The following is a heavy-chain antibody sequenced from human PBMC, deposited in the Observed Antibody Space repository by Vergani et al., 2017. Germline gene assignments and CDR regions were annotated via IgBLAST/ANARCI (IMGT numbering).Heavy chain of an antibody. V-gene: IGHV3-9*01. Sequence: EVQLLESGGGLVQPGRSLRLSCAASGFTFDDYAMHWVRQAPGKGLEWVSGISWNSGSIGYADSVKGRFTISRDNAKNSLYLQMNSLRAEDTALYYCAKRPYSSGRKDFDYWGQGTLVTVSS. D-gene: IGHD6-19*01. CDR1: GFTFDDYA. J-gene: IGHJ4*02. CDR3: AKRPYSSGRKDFDY. CDR2: ISWNSGSI.